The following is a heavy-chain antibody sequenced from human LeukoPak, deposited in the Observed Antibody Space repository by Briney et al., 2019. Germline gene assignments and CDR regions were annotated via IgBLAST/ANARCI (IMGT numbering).Heavy chain of an antibody. D-gene: IGHD2-2*01. CDR2: IYYSGST. CDR1: GGSISSYY. J-gene: IGHJ5*02. V-gene: IGHV4-59*01. CDR3: AREGCSSTSCYPGEKNWFDP. Sequence: SETLSLTCTVSGGSISSYYWSCIRQPPGKGLEWIGYIYYSGSTNYNPSLKSRVTISVDTSKNQFSLKLSSVTAADTAVYYCAREGCSSTSCYPGEKNWFDPWGQGTLVTVSS.